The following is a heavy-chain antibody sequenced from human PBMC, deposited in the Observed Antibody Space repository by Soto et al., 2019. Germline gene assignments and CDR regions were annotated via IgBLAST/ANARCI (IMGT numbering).Heavy chain of an antibody. J-gene: IGHJ5*02. V-gene: IGHV1-3*01. CDR3: ARGFTLWFFP. CDR1: GYTFTNYA. Sequence: ASVKVSCKGSGYTFTNYAMNLVRQAPGQRLEWMGWINAGNGNTKYSQKFQGRVTITRDTSASTAYMELSSLRSEDTAVYYCARGFTLWFFPWVQGNPLTVSS. CDR2: INAGNGNT. D-gene: IGHD3-3*01.